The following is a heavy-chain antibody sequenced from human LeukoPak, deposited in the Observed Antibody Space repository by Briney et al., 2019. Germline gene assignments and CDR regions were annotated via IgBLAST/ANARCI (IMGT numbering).Heavy chain of an antibody. CDR2: IYYSGST. J-gene: IGHJ4*02. Sequence: SETLSLTCTVSGGSISGYYWSWIRQPPGKGLEWIGDIYYSGSTNYNPSLKSRVTISLDTSKSQFSLKLSSVTAADTAVYYCARIYCSGGSCYEGYWGQGTLVTVSS. CDR1: GGSISGYY. CDR3: ARIYCSGGSCYEGY. V-gene: IGHV4-59*01. D-gene: IGHD2-15*01.